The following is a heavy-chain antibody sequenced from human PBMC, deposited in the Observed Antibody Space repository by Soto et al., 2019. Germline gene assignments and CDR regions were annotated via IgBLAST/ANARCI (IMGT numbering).Heavy chain of an antibody. V-gene: IGHV3-64*01. CDR2: ISSNGGST. CDR3: ARALFPFLDYDYIWGSYRSEAFDI. J-gene: IGHJ3*02. D-gene: IGHD3-16*02. Sequence: GGSLRLSCAASGFTFSSYAMHWVRQAPGKGLEYVSAISSNGGSTYYANSVKGRFTISRDNSKNTLYLQMGSLRAEDMAVYYFARALFPFLDYDYIWGSYRSEAFDIWGQGTMVTVSS. CDR1: GFTFSSYA.